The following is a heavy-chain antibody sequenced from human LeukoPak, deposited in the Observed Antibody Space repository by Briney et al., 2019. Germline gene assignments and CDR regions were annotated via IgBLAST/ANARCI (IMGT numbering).Heavy chain of an antibody. CDR2: IDPSDSYT. CDR3: ARNYGDYDDY. D-gene: IGHD4-17*01. V-gene: IGHV5-10-1*01. Sequence: GEPLHISSQGSGYSFTSYCISWVRPMPGEGVEWMGRIDPSDSYTNYSPSFQGHVTISADKSISTAYLQWSSLKASDTAMYYCARNYGDYDDYWGQGTLVTVSS. J-gene: IGHJ4*02. CDR1: GYSFTSYC.